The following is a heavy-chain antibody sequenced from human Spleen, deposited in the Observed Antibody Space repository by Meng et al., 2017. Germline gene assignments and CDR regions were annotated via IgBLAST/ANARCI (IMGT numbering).Heavy chain of an antibody. D-gene: IGHD3-16*01. J-gene: IGHJ4*02. CDR2: INTDGTTT. Sequence: GESLKISCAASGFTFSSYWMHWVRQAPGKGLVWVSRINTDGTTTTYADSVKGRFTISRDSSKNTVYLQMSSLRAEDTALYYCARDAYPVRGCYNYFDSWGQGMLVTVSS. V-gene: IGHV3-74*01. CDR3: ARDAYPVRGCYNYFDS. CDR1: GFTFSSYW.